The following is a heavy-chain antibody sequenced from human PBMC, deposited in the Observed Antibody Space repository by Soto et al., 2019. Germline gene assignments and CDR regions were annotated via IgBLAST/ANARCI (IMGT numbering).Heavy chain of an antibody. CDR3: ARRALPQCINGVCYKDGFWDY. J-gene: IGHJ4*02. D-gene: IGHD2-8*01. V-gene: IGHV4-39*07. CDR1: GGSISSSSYY. CDR2: IYYSGST. Sequence: SETLSLTCTVSGGSISSSSYYWGWIRQPPGKGLEWIGSIYYSGSTYYNPSLKSRVTISVDTSKNQFSLKLTSVTAADTAVYYCARRALPQCINGVCYKDGFWDYWGQGALVTVSS.